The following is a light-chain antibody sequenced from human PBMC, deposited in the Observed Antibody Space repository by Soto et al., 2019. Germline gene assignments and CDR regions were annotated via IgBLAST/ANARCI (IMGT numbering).Light chain of an antibody. CDR2: DVT. V-gene: IGLV2-11*01. CDR3: SSYTSSNTPVV. Sequence: QSALTQPRSVSGSPGQSVTISCTGSSSDVGGYNYVSWYQQQPGKAPKLLIYDVTIRTSGVSDRFSGSKSGNTASLTISGLQAEDEADYYCSSYTSSNTPVVFGGGTKLTVL. CDR1: SSDVGGYNY. J-gene: IGLJ2*01.